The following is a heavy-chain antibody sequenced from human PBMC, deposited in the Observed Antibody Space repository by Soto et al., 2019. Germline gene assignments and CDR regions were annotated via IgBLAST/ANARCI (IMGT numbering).Heavy chain of an antibody. CDR3: ARSMFYSDGSTYSPFDY. J-gene: IGHJ4*02. V-gene: IGHV4-61*01. CDR1: GGSVSSGNYY. Sequence: QVQLQESGPGLVKPSETLSLTCTVSGGSVSSGNYYWSWIRQPPGKGLEWIGSFYYTGSINYNPSLKSRVTISIDASKHQFSLGLSSVTAADTAVYYCARSMFYSDGSTYSPFDYWGQGTLVTVSS. CDR2: FYYTGSI. D-gene: IGHD3-22*01.